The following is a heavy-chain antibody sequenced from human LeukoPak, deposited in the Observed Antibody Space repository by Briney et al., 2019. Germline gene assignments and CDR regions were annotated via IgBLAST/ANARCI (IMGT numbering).Heavy chain of an antibody. CDR1: GGSISSGSYS. Sequence: SQTLSLTCTVSGGSISSGSYSWGWIRQPPGKGLEWIGSIYYSGSTYFNPSLKSRVTISVDTSKNQFSLKLSSVTAADTAVYYCARLNKNDSGSYRFGKKKRGYMDVWSKGTTVTISS. CDR3: ARLNKNDSGSYRFGKKKRGYMDV. D-gene: IGHD3-10*01. CDR2: IYYSGST. J-gene: IGHJ6*03. V-gene: IGHV4-39*01.